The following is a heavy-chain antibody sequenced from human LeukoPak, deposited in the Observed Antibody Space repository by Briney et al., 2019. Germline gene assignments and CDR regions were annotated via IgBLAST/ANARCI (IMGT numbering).Heavy chain of an antibody. CDR2: IYYGGNT. V-gene: IGHV4-38-2*02. Sequence: SETLSLTCTVSGYSISSGYHWGWIRQPPGKGLEWIGSIYYGGNTYYNPSLKSRVTISVDTSKNQLSLKLSSVTAADTAVYYCAREGCSSTSCHTNWFDPWGQGTLVTVSS. CDR1: GYSISSGYH. D-gene: IGHD2-2*02. CDR3: AREGCSSTSCHTNWFDP. J-gene: IGHJ5*02.